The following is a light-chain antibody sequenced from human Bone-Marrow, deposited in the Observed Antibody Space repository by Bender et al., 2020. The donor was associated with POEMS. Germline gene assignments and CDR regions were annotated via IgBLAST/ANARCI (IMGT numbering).Light chain of an antibody. V-gene: IGLV2-14*02. CDR2: DVT. Sequence: QSALTQPASVSGSPGQSITISCTGARSDIGNYNLVSWYQQRPGQAPKLMIYDVTKRPSGISPRFSGSKSGNTASLTISGLQADDEAHYYCSSYTSRSSPYVFGTGTKVTVL. CDR1: RSDIGNYNL. CDR3: SSYTSRSSPYV. J-gene: IGLJ1*01.